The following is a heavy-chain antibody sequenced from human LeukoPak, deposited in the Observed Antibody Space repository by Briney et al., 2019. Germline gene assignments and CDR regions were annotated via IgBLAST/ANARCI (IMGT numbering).Heavy chain of an antibody. CDR1: GFTFSSYS. V-gene: IGHV3-21*01. CDR2: ISSSSSYI. J-gene: IGHJ6*02. CDR3: ASWITMVRGVIRGMDV. Sequence: GGSLRLSCAASGFTFSSYSMNWVRQAPGKGLEWASSISSSSSYIYYADSVKGRFTISRDNAKNSLYLQMNSLRAEDTAVYYCASWITMVRGVIRGMDVWGQGTTVTVSS. D-gene: IGHD3-10*01.